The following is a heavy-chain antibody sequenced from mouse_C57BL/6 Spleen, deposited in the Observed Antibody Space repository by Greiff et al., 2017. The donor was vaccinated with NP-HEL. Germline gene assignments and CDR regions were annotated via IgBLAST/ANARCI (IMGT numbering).Heavy chain of an antibody. J-gene: IGHJ4*01. CDR1: GFTFSSYA. Sequence: EVKLQESGGGLVKPGGSLKLSCAASGFTFSSYAMSWVRQTPEKRLEWVATISDGGSYTYYPDNVKGRFTISRDNTKNNLYLQMSHLKSEDTAMYYCARDLERYYAMDYWGQGTSVTVSS. V-gene: IGHV5-4*01. CDR2: ISDGGSYT. CDR3: ARDLERYYAMDY.